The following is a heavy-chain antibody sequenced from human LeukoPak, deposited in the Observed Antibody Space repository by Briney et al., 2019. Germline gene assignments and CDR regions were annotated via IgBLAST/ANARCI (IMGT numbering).Heavy chain of an antibody. Sequence: GGSLRLSCAASGFTFSSYWMRWVRQAPGKGVEWVAHIKQDGSEKYYVDSVKGRFTISRDNAKNSLYLQMNSLRAEDTAVYYCAREGCLWFGRYYYYYMDVWGKGTTVTVSS. CDR3: AREGCLWFGRYYYYYMDV. CDR1: GFTFSSYW. CDR2: IKQDGSEK. V-gene: IGHV3-7*01. D-gene: IGHD3-10*01. J-gene: IGHJ6*03.